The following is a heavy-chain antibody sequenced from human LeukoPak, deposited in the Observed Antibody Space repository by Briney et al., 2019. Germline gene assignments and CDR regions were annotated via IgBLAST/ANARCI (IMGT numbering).Heavy chain of an antibody. D-gene: IGHD5-18*01. CDR2: MNPNSGNT. V-gene: IGHV1-8*01. CDR1: GYTFTSYD. CDR3: ARGPVDTLAPIYGDPFDY. J-gene: IGHJ4*02. Sequence: GASVKVSCKASGYTFTSYDINWVRQAPGQGLEWMGWMNPNSGNTACAQGFQGRVTMTRNASISTAYMELSSLRSEDTALYYCARGPVDTLAPIYGDPFDYWGQGTLVTVSS.